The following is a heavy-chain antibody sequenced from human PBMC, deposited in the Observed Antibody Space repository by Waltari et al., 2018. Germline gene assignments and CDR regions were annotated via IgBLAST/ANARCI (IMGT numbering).Heavy chain of an antibody. CDR2: IWYDGSNK. D-gene: IGHD6-13*01. J-gene: IGHJ4*02. CDR1: GFTFSSYG. Sequence: QVQLVESGGGVVQPGRSLRLSCAASGFTFSSYGLHWVRQAPGKGLEWVAVIWYDGSNKYYADSVKGRFTISRDNSKNTLYLQMNSLRAEDTAVYYCARDYSSSWYGRGFDYWGQGTLVTVSS. CDR3: ARDYSSSWYGRGFDY. V-gene: IGHV3-33*01.